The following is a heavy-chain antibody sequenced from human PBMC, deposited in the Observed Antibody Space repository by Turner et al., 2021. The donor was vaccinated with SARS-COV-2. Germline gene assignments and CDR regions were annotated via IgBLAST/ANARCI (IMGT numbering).Heavy chain of an antibody. D-gene: IGHD2-2*01. J-gene: IGHJ3*02. CDR1: GFPFSSYG. CDR2: KWYDGRNK. Sequence: QVQLVESGGGLVQPGSSLRLSCAASGFPFSSYGMHWVRRAPGKGLGWVAGKWYDGRNKNYAESVKGRVTISRDKSKNTLYLQMNSLRAEDTAVYYCARPPVPDVVPNSIDAFDIWGQGTMVTVSS. CDR3: ARPPVPDVVPNSIDAFDI. V-gene: IGHV3-33*01.